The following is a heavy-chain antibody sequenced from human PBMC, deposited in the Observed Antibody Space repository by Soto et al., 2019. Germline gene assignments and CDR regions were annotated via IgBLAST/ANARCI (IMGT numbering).Heavy chain of an antibody. J-gene: IGHJ4*02. CDR3: ARDSGWPILNFDN. CDR2: SSYDGRET. V-gene: IGHV3-30*03. D-gene: IGHD3-10*01. Sequence: GGSLRLSCAASDFDFSSYGIHWVRQAPGKGLEWVAASSYDGRETFYADSAKGRFTVSKEMSKNTAFLQMNALRHEDTAAYFCARDSGWPILNFDNWGQGTPVTVS. CDR1: DFDFSSYG.